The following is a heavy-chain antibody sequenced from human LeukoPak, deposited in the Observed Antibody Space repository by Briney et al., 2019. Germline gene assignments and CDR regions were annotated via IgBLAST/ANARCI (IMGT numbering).Heavy chain of an antibody. Sequence: PGGSLRLSCAASGFTFSSYSMNWVRQAPGKGLEWVSVIVGDASSIYYADSVKGRFIISRDNSKNTLYLQMNSLRDEDTAVYYCAKSSYYDSSGYYREYYFDFWGQGTLVTVSS. CDR3: AKSSYYDSSGYYREYYFDF. CDR2: IVGDASSI. CDR1: GFTFSSYS. J-gene: IGHJ4*02. V-gene: IGHV3-23*01. D-gene: IGHD3-22*01.